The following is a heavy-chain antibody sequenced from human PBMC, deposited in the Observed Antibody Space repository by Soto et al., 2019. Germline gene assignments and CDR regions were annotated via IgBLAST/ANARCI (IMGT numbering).Heavy chain of an antibody. CDR3: ARVLVSYDILTGPNYYYYGMDV. Sequence: GLSVKVSCKASGYAFTIYYMHWVRQAPGQGLEWMGIINPSGGSTSYAQKFQGRVTMTRDTSTSTVYMELSSLRSEDTAVYYCARVLVSYDILTGPNYYYYGMDVWGQGTTVTVS. V-gene: IGHV1-46*03. D-gene: IGHD3-9*01. J-gene: IGHJ6*02. CDR2: INPSGGST. CDR1: GYAFTIYY.